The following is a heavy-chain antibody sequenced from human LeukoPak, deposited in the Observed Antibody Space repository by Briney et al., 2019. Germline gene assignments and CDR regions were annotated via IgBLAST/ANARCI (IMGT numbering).Heavy chain of an antibody. CDR2: IYWDDDK. D-gene: IGHD3-9*01. CDR3: AHRRRYDILTGYCTFDY. Sequence: SGPTLVKPTQTLTLTCTFSGFSLSTSGVGVGWIRQPPGKALEWLALIYWDDDKRYSPSLKSRLTITKDTSKNQVVLTMTNMDPVDTATYYCAHRRRYDILTGYCTFDYWGQGTLVTVSS. CDR1: GFSLSTSGVG. J-gene: IGHJ4*02. V-gene: IGHV2-5*02.